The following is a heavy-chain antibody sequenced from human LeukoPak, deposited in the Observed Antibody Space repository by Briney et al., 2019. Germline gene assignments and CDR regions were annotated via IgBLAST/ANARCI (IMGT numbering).Heavy chain of an antibody. CDR3: ARDRYYGSGSNDAFDI. CDR2: IKQDGSEK. CDR1: GFTFSSFP. V-gene: IGHV3-7*01. Sequence: GGSLRLSCAASGFTFSSFPMSWVRQAPGKGLEWVANIKQDGSEKYYVDSVKGRFTISRDNAKNSLYLQMNSLRAEDTAVYYCARDRYYGSGSNDAFDIWGQGTMVTVSS. D-gene: IGHD3-10*01. J-gene: IGHJ3*02.